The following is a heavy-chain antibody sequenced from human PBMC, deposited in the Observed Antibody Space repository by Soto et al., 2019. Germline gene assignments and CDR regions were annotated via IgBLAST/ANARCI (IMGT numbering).Heavy chain of an antibody. CDR1: GGSISSINW. CDR3: ARVSGSYYYSMDV. Sequence: SETLSLTCAVSGGSISSINWWSWVRQPPGEGLEWIGEIYHSGSTNYNPSLKSRVTISVDKSKNQFSLKLSSVTAADTAVYYCARVSGSYYYSMDVWGQGTTVTVSS. CDR2: IYHSGST. J-gene: IGHJ6*02. D-gene: IGHD1-26*01. V-gene: IGHV4-4*02.